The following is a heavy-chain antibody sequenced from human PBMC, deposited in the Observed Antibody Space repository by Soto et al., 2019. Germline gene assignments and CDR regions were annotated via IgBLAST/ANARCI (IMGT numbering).Heavy chain of an antibody. Sequence: SETLSLTCTVSGGSISSSSYYWGWIRQPPGKGLEWIGSIYYSGSTYYNPSLKSRVTISVDTSKNQFSLKLSSVTAADTAVYYCARLLRAYDFWSGRRDYWGQGTLVTVSS. J-gene: IGHJ4*02. CDR2: IYYSGST. CDR3: ARLLRAYDFWSGRRDY. D-gene: IGHD3-3*01. V-gene: IGHV4-39*01. CDR1: GGSISSSSYY.